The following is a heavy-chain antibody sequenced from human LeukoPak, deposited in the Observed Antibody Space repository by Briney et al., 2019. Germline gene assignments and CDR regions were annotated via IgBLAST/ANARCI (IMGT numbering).Heavy chain of an antibody. D-gene: IGHD3-10*01. J-gene: IGHJ4*02. CDR3: ARDLLWFGAVDY. V-gene: IGHV1-2*02. CDR2: INPNSGGT. CDR1: GYTFTGYY. Sequence: ASVTVSCKASGYTFTGYYMHWVRQAPGQGLEWMGWINPNSGGTNYAQKFQGRVTMTRDTSISTAYMELSRLRSDDTAVYYCARDLLWFGAVDYWGQGTLVTVSS.